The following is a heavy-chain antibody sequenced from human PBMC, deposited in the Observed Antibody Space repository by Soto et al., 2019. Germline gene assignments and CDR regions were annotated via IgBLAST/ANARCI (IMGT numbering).Heavy chain of an antibody. CDR3: ARTLPNRQLFDS. CDR1: GGSISTYY. Sequence: SETLSLTCTVSGGSISTYYWSWIRQPPGKGLEWIGYIYYSGRYNYNPSLESRLTISIDTSKNQFSLRLASVTAADTAVYYCARTLPNRQLFDSWSQGTLVTVS. J-gene: IGHJ4*02. CDR2: IYYSGRY. V-gene: IGHV4-59*01. D-gene: IGHD1-1*01.